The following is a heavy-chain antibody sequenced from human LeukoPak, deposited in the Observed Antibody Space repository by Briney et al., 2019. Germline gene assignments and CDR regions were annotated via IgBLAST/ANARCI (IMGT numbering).Heavy chain of an antibody. J-gene: IGHJ4*02. Sequence: PSETLSLTCAVYGGSFSGYYWSWIRQPPGKGLKWIGEINHSGSTNYNPSLKSRVTISVDTPKNQFSLKLSSVTAADTAVYYCARSQGQYDFWSGYYHPYFDYWGQGTLVTVSS. CDR3: ARSQGQYDFWSGYYHPYFDY. CDR1: GGSFSGYY. D-gene: IGHD3-3*01. V-gene: IGHV4-34*01. CDR2: INHSGST.